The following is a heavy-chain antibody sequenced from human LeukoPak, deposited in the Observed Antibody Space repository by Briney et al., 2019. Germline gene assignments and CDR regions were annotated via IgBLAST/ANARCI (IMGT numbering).Heavy chain of an antibody. D-gene: IGHD3-3*01. V-gene: IGHV4-34*01. J-gene: IGHJ4*02. CDR3: ARGLITIFGVVDY. CDR1: GESFSAYY. Sequence: SETLSLTCAVSGESFSAYYWTWIRQPPGKGLEWVGEINHDGTTNYNPSLESRVTMSVDTSKNQFSLKLSSVTAADTAMYYCARGLITIFGVVDYWGQGAVVTVSS. CDR2: INHDGTT.